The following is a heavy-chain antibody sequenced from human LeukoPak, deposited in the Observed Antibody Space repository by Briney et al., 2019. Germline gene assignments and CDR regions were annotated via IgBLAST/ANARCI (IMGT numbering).Heavy chain of an antibody. Sequence: ASVKVSCKASGYTFTSYAMHWVRQAPGQRLEWMGWINAGNGNTKYSQKFQGRVTITRDTSASTAYMELSSLRSEDTAVYYCAREENGDPGVLYYYGMDVWGQGTTVTVSS. CDR3: AREENGDPGVLYYYGMDV. V-gene: IGHV1-3*01. CDR1: GYTFTSYA. D-gene: IGHD4-17*01. J-gene: IGHJ6*02. CDR2: INAGNGNT.